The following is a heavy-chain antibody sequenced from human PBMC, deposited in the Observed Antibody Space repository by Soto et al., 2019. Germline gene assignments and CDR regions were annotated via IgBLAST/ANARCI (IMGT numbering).Heavy chain of an antibody. CDR2: IIPIFGTA. V-gene: IGHV1-69*13. CDR1: GGTFSIYA. J-gene: IGHJ4*02. Sequence: ASVKVSCKASGGTFSIYAISWVRQAPGQGLEWMGGIIPIFGTANYAQKFQGRVTITADESTSTAYMELSSLRSEETAVNYCATTGNIGTPGGNKVRAFGGQGTRVPVSS. CDR3: ATTGNIGTPGGNKVRAF. D-gene: IGHD5-12*01.